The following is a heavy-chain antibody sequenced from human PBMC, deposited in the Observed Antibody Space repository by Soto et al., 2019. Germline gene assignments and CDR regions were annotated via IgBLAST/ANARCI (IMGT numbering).Heavy chain of an antibody. Sequence: GGSLILSGAASGLTFVNYWMHWVRQAPGKGLEWVSRMNSDGSTTNYADSVKGRFTVSRDNAKNTLYLQMNSLRAEDTAIYYCATAEVDYWGPGTLVTVSS. CDR1: GLTFVNYW. V-gene: IGHV3-74*01. J-gene: IGHJ4*02. CDR3: ATAEVDY. CDR2: MNSDGSTT.